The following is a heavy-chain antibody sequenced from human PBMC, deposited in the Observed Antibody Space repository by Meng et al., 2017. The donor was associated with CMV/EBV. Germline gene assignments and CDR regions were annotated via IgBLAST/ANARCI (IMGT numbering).Heavy chain of an antibody. CDR3: ARVPEGELVSSGYWYFDL. CDR1: GFTFSSYS. Sequence: GESLKISCAASGFTFSSYSMNWVRQAPGKGLEWVSSISSSSSYIYYADSVKGRFTISRDNAKNSLYLQMNSLRAEDTAVYYCARVPEGELVSSGYWYFDLWGRGTLVTVSS. D-gene: IGHD6-6*01. J-gene: IGHJ2*01. CDR2: ISSSSSYI. V-gene: IGHV3-21*04.